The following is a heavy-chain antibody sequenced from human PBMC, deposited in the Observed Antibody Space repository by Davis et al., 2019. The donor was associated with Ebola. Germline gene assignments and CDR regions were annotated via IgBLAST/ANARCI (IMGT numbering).Heavy chain of an antibody. D-gene: IGHD3-9*01. CDR1: GFIFGDYS. V-gene: IGHV3-30-3*01. CDR3: AREWSLAMTGDDAFDI. J-gene: IGHJ3*02. CDR2: ISSDGSNK. Sequence: GESLKISCAASGFIFGDYSMHWVRPAPGKGLQWVAVISSDGSNKYYADSVKGRFTISRDNAKNSLYLQMNSLRVEDTAVYYCAREWSLAMTGDDAFDIWGQGTMVTVSS.